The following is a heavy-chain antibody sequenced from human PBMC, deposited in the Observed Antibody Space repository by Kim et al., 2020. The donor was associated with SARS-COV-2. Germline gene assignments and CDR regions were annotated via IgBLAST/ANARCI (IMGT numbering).Heavy chain of an antibody. D-gene: IGHD1-26*01. CDR3: AKDLWDLLAFDS. V-gene: IGHV3-23*01. J-gene: IGHJ4*02. CDR2: GDSN. Sequence: GDSNYYADSVKGRFTISRDNSENTLFLQMNSLRADDTALYYCAKDLWDLLAFDSWGQGTLVTVSS.